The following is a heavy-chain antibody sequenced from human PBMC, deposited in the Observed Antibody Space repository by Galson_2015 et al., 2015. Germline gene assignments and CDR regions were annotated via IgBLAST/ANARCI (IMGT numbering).Heavy chain of an antibody. D-gene: IGHD6-13*01. CDR1: GGSISSGSYY. CDR3: ARALAAAGTRWFDP. J-gene: IGHJ5*02. V-gene: IGHV4-30-2*01. Sequence: CTVSGGSISSGSYYWSWIRQPPGKGLEWIGYIYHSGSTYYNPSLKSQVTISVDRSKNQFSLKLSSVTAADTAVYYCARALAAAGTRWFDPWGQGTLVTVSS. CDR2: IYHSGST.